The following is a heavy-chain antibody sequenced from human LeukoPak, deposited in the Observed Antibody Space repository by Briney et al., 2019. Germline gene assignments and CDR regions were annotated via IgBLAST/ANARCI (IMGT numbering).Heavy chain of an antibody. CDR3: ARVRYSSGWYSYYFDY. J-gene: IGHJ4*02. D-gene: IGHD6-19*01. CDR1: GGSISSHY. V-gene: IGHV4-59*11. CDR2: IYYSGST. Sequence: SETLSLTCTVSGGSISSHYWSWIRQPPGKGLEWIGYIYYSGSTNYNPSLKSRVTISVDTSKSQFSLKLSSVTAADTAVYYCARVRYSSGWYSYYFDYWGQGTLVTVSS.